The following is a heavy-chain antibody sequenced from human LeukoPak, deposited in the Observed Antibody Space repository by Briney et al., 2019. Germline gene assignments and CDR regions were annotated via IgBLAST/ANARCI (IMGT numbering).Heavy chain of an antibody. D-gene: IGHD3-10*01. Sequence: GASVKVSCKASGYTFTSYDFNWVRQATGQRPEWMGWMSPNSGDTGYAQKFQDRVTMTRNTSISTAYMELSSLRSEDTAVYYCARDRVEYYGSGSYYRKYGMDVWGQGTTVTVSS. V-gene: IGHV1-8*01. CDR2: MSPNSGDT. J-gene: IGHJ6*02. CDR3: ARDRVEYYGSGSYYRKYGMDV. CDR1: GYTFTSYD.